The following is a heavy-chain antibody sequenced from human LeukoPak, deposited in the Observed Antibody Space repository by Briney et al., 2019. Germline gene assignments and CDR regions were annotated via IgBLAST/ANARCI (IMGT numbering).Heavy chain of an antibody. CDR2: INPNSGGT. D-gene: IGHD3-22*01. J-gene: IGHJ4*02. V-gene: IGHV1-2*06. CDR1: GYTFTYYY. Sequence: ASVKVSCKASGYTFTYYYMHWVRHAPGQGLEWMGRINPNSGGTNCAQKFQGRVTMTRDTSISTASMELSSLRCDDTAVYYCPTSDYDTSGEFDYWGQGTLVTVSS. CDR3: PTSDYDTSGEFDY.